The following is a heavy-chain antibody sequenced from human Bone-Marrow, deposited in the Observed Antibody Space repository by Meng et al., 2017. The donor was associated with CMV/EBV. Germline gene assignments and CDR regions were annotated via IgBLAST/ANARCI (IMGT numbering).Heavy chain of an antibody. V-gene: IGHV3-33*06. CDR3: AKDPLRYCSSTSCYTILEDAFDV. J-gene: IGHJ3*01. CDR2: IWYDGSNK. CDR1: GFTFSSYG. Sequence: GESLKISCAASGFTFSSYGMHWVRQAPGKGLEWVAVIWYDGSNKYYADSVKGRFTISRDNSKNTLYLQMNSLRAEDTAVYYCAKDPLRYCSSTSCYTILEDAFDVWGQGTMVTVSS. D-gene: IGHD2-2*02.